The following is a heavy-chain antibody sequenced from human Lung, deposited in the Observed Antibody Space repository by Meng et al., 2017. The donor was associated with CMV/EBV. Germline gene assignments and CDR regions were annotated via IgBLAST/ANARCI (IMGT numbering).Heavy chain of an antibody. D-gene: IGHD6-6*01. CDR1: GFTVSSNY. J-gene: IGHJ4*02. Sequence: GESLKISCAASGFTVSSNYMSWVRQAPGKGLEWVSVIYSGGDTYYADSVKGRFTVSRDNSKNTLYLQMNSLRTDDTAVYYCARDHGVGSSSTSNSVAYWGQGTRVTVSS. V-gene: IGHV3-66*02. CDR2: IYSGGDT. CDR3: ARDHGVGSSSTSNSVAY.